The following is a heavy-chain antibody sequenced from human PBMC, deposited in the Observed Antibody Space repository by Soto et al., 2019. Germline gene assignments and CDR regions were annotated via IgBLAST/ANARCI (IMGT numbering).Heavy chain of an antibody. J-gene: IGHJ6*02. CDR2: ISAYNGNT. D-gene: IGHD6-13*01. CDR3: ATDRGYSSSWYDYYYGMDV. CDR1: GYTFTSYG. Sequence: GASVKVSCKASGYTFTSYGISWVRQAPGQGLEWMGWISAYNGNTNYAQKLQGRVTMTTDTSTSTAYMELRSLRSDDTAVYYCATDRGYSSSWYDYYYGMDVWGQGXTVTVYS. V-gene: IGHV1-18*01.